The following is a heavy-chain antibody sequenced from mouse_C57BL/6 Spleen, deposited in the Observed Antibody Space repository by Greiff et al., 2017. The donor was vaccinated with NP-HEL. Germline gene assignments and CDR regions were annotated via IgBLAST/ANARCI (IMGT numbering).Heavy chain of an antibody. CDR3: ACRGDGDGYYDYFDY. CDR1: GYTFTDYY. V-gene: IGHV1-84*01. D-gene: IGHD2-3*01. Sequence: QVQLQQSGPELVKPGASVKISCKASGYTFTDYYINWVKQRPGQGLEWIGWIYPGSGNTTYTEKFKGKATLTVDTSSSTAYMQLSSLTSEDSAVYFCACRGDGDGYYDYFDYWGQGTTLTVSS. CDR2: IYPGSGNT. J-gene: IGHJ2*01.